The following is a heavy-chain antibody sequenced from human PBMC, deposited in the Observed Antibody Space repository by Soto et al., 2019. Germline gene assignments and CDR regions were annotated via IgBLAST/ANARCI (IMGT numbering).Heavy chain of an antibody. CDR3: ARRGYSNAWYNWFDP. J-gene: IGHJ5*02. Sequence: QITLKESGPALVKPTQTLTLTCTVSGFSLSTRGVAVGWIRQPPGKALEWLALIYWDDDKRYSPSLKSRLTITKDTSKNQVVLTMTNMDPVDTATYYCARRGYSNAWYNWFDPWGQGTLVTVSS. CDR2: IYWDDDK. D-gene: IGHD6-19*01. V-gene: IGHV2-5*02. CDR1: GFSLSTRGVA.